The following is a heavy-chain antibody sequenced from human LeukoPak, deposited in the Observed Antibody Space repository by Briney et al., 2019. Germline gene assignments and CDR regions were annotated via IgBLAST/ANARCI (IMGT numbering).Heavy chain of an antibody. Sequence: SETLSLTCAVYGGSFSGYYWSWTRQPPGKGLEWIGEINHSGSTNYNPSLKSRVTISVDTSKNQFSLKLSSVTAADTAVYYCARAGPELDIVVVPAAGGRWFDPWGQGTLVTVSS. J-gene: IGHJ5*02. D-gene: IGHD2-2*01. V-gene: IGHV4-34*01. CDR3: ARAGPELDIVVVPAAGGRWFDP. CDR1: GGSFSGYY. CDR2: INHSGST.